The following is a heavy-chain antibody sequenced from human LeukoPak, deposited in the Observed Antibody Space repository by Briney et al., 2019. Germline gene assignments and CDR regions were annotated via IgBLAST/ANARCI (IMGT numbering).Heavy chain of an antibody. Sequence: PSETLSLTCTVSGGSISSYYWSWIRQPPGKGLEWIGYIYYSGSTYYNPSLKSRVTISVDTSKNQFSLKLSSVTAADTAVYYCARRTSIIPGDAFDIWGQGTMVTVSS. CDR3: ARRTSIIPGDAFDI. J-gene: IGHJ3*02. CDR1: GGSISSYY. CDR2: IYYSGST. V-gene: IGHV4-59*04. D-gene: IGHD2-2*01.